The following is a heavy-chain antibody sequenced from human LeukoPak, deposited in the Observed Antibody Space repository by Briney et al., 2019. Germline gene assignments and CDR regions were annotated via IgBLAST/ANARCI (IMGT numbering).Heavy chain of an antibody. CDR1: GYTFTSYG. D-gene: IGHD2-2*01. CDR3: ARDPLRHIVVVPAATPLADY. Sequence: ASVKVSCKASGYTFTSYGISWVRQAPGQGLEWMGWISAYNGNTNYAQKLQGRVTMTTDTSTSTAYMELRSLRSDDTAVYYCARDPLRHIVVVPAATPLADYWGQGTLVTVSS. J-gene: IGHJ4*02. V-gene: IGHV1-18*01. CDR2: ISAYNGNT.